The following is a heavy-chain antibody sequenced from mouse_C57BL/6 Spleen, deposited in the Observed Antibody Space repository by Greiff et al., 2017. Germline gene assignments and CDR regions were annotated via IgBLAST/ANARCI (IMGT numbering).Heavy chain of an antibody. J-gene: IGHJ4*01. CDR1: GYTFTSYW. CDR2: IDPNSGGT. D-gene: IGHD1-1*01. CDR3: ARDYGSRGAMDY. Sequence: QQSCKASGYTFTSYWMHWVKQRPGRGLEWIGRIDPNSGGTKYNEKFKSKATLTVDKPSSTAYMQLSSLTSEDSAVYYCARDYGSRGAMDYWGQGTSVTVSS. V-gene: IGHV1-72*01.